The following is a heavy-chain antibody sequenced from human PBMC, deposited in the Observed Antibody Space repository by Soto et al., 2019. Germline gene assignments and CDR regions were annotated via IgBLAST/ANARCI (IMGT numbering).Heavy chain of an antibody. V-gene: IGHV3-74*01. D-gene: IGHD3-10*01. CDR2: MKGDGSTA. CDR3: ARGIPGHYGFDI. CDR1: GFSFSSHW. Sequence: EAQLLESGGGFVQPGRSLRLSCAASGFSFSSHWMHWVRQAPGKGLVWVSRMKGDGSTANYADSVKGRLTISRDNARNTVYLQMNSLRVEDTAVYYCARGIPGHYGFDIWGQGTMVTVSS. J-gene: IGHJ3*02.